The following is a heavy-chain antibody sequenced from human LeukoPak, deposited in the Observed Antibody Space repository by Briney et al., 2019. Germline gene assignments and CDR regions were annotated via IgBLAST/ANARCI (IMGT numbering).Heavy chain of an antibody. Sequence: GGSLRLSCAASGFTVSSNYMSWVRQAPGKGLEWVSVIYSGGSTYYADSVKGRFSISRDNSKNTLYLQMNSLRAEDTAVYYCARGIAAAGTPGFDPWGQGTLVTVSS. D-gene: IGHD6-13*01. CDR3: ARGIAAAGTPGFDP. J-gene: IGHJ5*02. V-gene: IGHV3-66*01. CDR1: GFTVSSNY. CDR2: IYSGGST.